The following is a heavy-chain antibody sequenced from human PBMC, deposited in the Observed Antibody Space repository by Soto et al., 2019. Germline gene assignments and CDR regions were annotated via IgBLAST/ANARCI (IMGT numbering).Heavy chain of an antibody. CDR3: AREGSGSSSFWYYYGMDV. D-gene: IGHD6-6*01. J-gene: IGHJ6*02. V-gene: IGHV3-21*01. Sequence: GGSLRLSCVASGFTFSSYSMNWVRQAPGKGLEWVSSISSSSSYIYYADSVKGRFTISRDNAKNSLYLQMNSLRAEDTAVYYCAREGSGSSSFWYYYGMDVWGQGTTVTVSS. CDR2: ISSSSSYI. CDR1: GFTFSSYS.